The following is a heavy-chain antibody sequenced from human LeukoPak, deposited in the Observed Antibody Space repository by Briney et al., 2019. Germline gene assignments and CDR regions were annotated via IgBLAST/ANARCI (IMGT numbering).Heavy chain of an antibody. J-gene: IGHJ4*02. CDR1: GGSISSYY. CDR2: IYYSGST. CDR3: ARGKLVDYFDY. Sequence: NPSETLSLTCTVPGGSISSYYWSWIRQPPGKGLEWIGYIYYSGSTNYNPSLKSRVTISVDTSKNQFSLKPSSVTAADTAVYYCARGKLVDYFDYWGQGTLVTVSS. D-gene: IGHD3-9*01. V-gene: IGHV4-59*01.